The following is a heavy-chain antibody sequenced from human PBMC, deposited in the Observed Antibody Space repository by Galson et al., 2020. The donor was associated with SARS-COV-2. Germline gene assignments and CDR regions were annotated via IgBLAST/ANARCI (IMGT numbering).Heavy chain of an antibody. Sequence: ASVKVSCKASGYSFTSYGISWVRQAPGQGLEWMGWISVYNDDINYAQRLQGRVTMTTDTSTSTAYMELRSLISDDTAVYYCARGQGRLYSGYDYYDDWGQGTLVTVSS. CDR1: GYSFTSYG. J-gene: IGHJ4*02. D-gene: IGHD5-12*01. CDR2: ISVYNDDI. V-gene: IGHV1-18*01. CDR3: ARGQGRLYSGYDYYDD.